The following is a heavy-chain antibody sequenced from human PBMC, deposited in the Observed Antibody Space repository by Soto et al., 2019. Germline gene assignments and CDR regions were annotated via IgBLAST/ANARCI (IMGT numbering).Heavy chain of an antibody. CDR3: ARTAWHFFDY. CDR1: GGSINIGGYY. CDR2: IYYSGST. Sequence: QVQLQGSGPGLVKHSQTLSLTCTVSGGSINIGGYYWSWIHQHPGKGLEWIGYIYYSGSTFYNPSLKSRVTISFDTSKNQFSLKLNSVTAADTAVYYCARTAWHFFDYWGQGTLVTVSS. V-gene: IGHV4-31*03. D-gene: IGHD3-3*02. J-gene: IGHJ4*02.